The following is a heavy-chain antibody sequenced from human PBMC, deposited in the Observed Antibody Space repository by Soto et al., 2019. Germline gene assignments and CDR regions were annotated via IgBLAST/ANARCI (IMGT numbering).Heavy chain of an antibody. D-gene: IGHD3-10*01. CDR2: ISSSSSYT. Sequence: PGGSLRLSCAASGFTFSDYYMSWIRQAPGKGLEWVSYISSSSSYTNYADSVKGRFTISRDNAKNSLYLQMNSLRAEDTAVYYCARVRSYYYGSGSYSDWFDPWGQGTLVTVSS. V-gene: IGHV3-11*06. CDR3: ARVRSYYYGSGSYSDWFDP. CDR1: GFTFSDYY. J-gene: IGHJ5*02.